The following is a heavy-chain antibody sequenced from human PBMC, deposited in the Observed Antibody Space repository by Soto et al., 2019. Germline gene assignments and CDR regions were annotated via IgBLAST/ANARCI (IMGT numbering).Heavy chain of an antibody. Sequence: QVQLVQSGAEVKKPGSSVKVSCKASGGTFSSYAISWVRQAPGQGLEWMGGIIPIFGTANYAQKFQGRVTITEDESTSTAYMELSSLRSEDTAVYYGERRRGCGVRAKMLGSCYYWGQVTLVTVSS. CDR3: ERRRGCGVRAKMLGSCYY. V-gene: IGHV1-69*01. D-gene: IGHD3-22*01. J-gene: IGHJ4*02. CDR2: IIPIFGTA. CDR1: GGTFSSYA.